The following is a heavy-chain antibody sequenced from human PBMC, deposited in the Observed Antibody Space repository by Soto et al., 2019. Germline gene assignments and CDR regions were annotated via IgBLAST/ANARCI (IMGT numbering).Heavy chain of an antibody. Sequence: QVQLVESGGGVVQPGRSLRLSCAASGFSFSSCAMHWVRQAPGKGLEWVAVVSHDGSNKYYADSVKGRVTISRDNSIXXXXXXXXXXXXXXXXXXXXXXXXIAVAGXXYYFDYWGQGTLVTVSS. D-gene: IGHD6-19*01. V-gene: IGHV3-30-3*01. CDR3: XXXXIAVAGXXYYFDY. J-gene: IGHJ4*02. CDR2: VSHDGSNK. CDR1: GFSFSSCA.